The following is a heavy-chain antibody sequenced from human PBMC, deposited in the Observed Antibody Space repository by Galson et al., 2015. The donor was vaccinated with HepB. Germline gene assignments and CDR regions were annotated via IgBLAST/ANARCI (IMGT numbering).Heavy chain of an antibody. CDR3: ARDRIDYGDEASGFDP. J-gene: IGHJ5*02. CDR1: GFTFSSYS. D-gene: IGHD4-17*01. CDR2: ISSSSSYI. Sequence: SLRLSCAASGFTFSSYSMNWVRQAPGKGLEWVSSISSSSSYIYYADSVKGRFTISRDNAKNSLYLQMNSLRAEDTAVYYCARDRIDYGDEASGFDPWGQGTLVTVSS. V-gene: IGHV3-21*01.